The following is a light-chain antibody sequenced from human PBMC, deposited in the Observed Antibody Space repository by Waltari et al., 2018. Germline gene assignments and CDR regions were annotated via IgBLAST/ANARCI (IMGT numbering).Light chain of an antibody. V-gene: IGLV2-14*01. CDR1: SSDIGGYNY. CDR2: EVT. CDR3: SSYSYSSGTLVI. Sequence: QSALTQPASVSGSPGQSITISCPGTSSDIGGYNYVSWYQQHPGKAPELIIFEVTNRPSGVFHRFSGSKSANTASLTISALQADDEADYYCSSYSYSSGTLVIFGGGTRLTVL. J-gene: IGLJ2*01.